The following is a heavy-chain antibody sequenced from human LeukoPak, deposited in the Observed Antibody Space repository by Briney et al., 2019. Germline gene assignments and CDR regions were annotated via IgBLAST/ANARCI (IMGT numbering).Heavy chain of an antibody. Sequence: GGSLRLSCAASGFTFSSYAMHWVRQASGKGLEWVAVISYDGSNKYYADSVKGRFTISRDNSKNTLYLQMNGLRAEDTAVYYCAVDSSGYLFDYWGQGTLVTVSS. V-gene: IGHV3-30*04. D-gene: IGHD3-22*01. CDR1: GFTFSSYA. CDR2: ISYDGSNK. CDR3: AVDSSGYLFDY. J-gene: IGHJ4*02.